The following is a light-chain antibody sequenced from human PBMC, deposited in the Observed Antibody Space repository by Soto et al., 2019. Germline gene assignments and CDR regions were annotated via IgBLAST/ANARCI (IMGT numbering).Light chain of an antibody. CDR3: QQTHTAPIT. Sequence: DFQLTQSPPSLSASVGDRVTITCRASQNIRNSLNWYQHKSGKAPKLLIYGASSLQAGVPSRFSGSGSGTEFTLTIDSLELEDFATYSCQQTHTAPITFGQGTRLDIK. V-gene: IGKV1-39*01. J-gene: IGKJ5*01. CDR1: QNIRNS. CDR2: GAS.